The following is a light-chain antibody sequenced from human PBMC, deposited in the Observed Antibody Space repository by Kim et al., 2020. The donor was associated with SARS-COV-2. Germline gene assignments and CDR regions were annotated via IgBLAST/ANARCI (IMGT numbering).Light chain of an antibody. Sequence: GRSVPISGTGTSSDVGDYNYVSWYQQHPGKAPKLMIYKVSKRPSGVPDRFSGSKSGNTASLTVSGLQAEDEADYYCSSYAGSNNLVFGGGTQLTVL. CDR2: KVS. CDR1: SSDVGDYNY. V-gene: IGLV2-8*01. CDR3: SSYAGSNNLV. J-gene: IGLJ2*01.